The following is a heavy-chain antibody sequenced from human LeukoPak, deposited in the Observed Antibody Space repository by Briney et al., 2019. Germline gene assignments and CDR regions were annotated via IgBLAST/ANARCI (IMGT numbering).Heavy chain of an antibody. V-gene: IGHV3-21*01. CDR3: ARDFPPDY. CDR2: ITSGSSSHI. J-gene: IGHJ4*02. CDR1: GFTFSNYN. Sequence: GGSLRLSCAASGFTFSNYNMSWVRQAPGKGLEWASSITSGSSSHIYYTDSVKGRFTISRDNAKNSLFLQMNSLRVEDTAVYYCARDFPPDYWGQGTLVTVSS.